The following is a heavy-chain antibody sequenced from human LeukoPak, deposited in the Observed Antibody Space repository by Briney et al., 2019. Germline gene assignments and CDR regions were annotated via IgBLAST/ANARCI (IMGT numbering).Heavy chain of an antibody. CDR2: IGSSSSPI. CDR3: ARDQAYSFDY. V-gene: IGHV3-48*01. CDR1: GFTFIAYS. D-gene: IGHD4-11*01. J-gene: IGHJ4*02. Sequence: GGSLRLSCAASGFTFIAYSMNWVRQAPEKGLEWVSYIGSSSSPIYYADSVKGRFTISRDNAKNSLYLQMDSLRAEDTAVYYCARDQAYSFDYWGQGTLVTVSS.